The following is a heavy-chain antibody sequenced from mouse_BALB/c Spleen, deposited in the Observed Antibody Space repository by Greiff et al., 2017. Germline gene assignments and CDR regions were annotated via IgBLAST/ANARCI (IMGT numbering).Heavy chain of an antibody. J-gene: IGHJ4*01. CDR1: GFNIKDYY. Sequence: VQLKQSGAELVRPGALVKLSCKASGFNIKDYYMHWVKQRPEQGLEWIGWIDPENGNTIYDPKFQGKASITADTSSNTAYLQLSSLTSEDTAVYYCARSPPWYGNYEYYYAMDYWGQGTSVTVSS. D-gene: IGHD2-10*02. CDR3: ARSPPWYGNYEYYYAMDY. CDR2: IDPENGNT. V-gene: IGHV14-1*02.